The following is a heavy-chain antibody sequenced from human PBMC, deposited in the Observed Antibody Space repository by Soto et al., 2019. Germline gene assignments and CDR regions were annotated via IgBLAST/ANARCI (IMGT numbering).Heavy chain of an antibody. J-gene: IGHJ4*02. CDR1: VFPINHYV. CDR3: AKDATRVGNEGVDY. Sequence: PGGSLRLSCVASVFPINHYVMNWVRQAPGKGLEWVSVISGSGDTTYYADSVQGRFTTSRDNSRNTVYLQMNNLRAEDTAIYYCAKDATRVGNEGVDYWGQGTLVTVSS. V-gene: IGHV3-23*01. CDR2: ISGSGDTT.